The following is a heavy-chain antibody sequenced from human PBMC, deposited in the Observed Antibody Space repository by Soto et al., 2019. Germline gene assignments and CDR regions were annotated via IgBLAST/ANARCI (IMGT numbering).Heavy chain of an antibody. J-gene: IGHJ2*01. Sequence: EVQLVESGGGLVQPGGSLRLSCAASGFTFSSYSMNWVRQAPGKGLEWVSYISSSSSTIYYADSVKGRFTISRDNAKNSLYLQMNSLRDEDTAVYYCARASTFLGYWYFDLWGRGTLVTVSS. CDR2: ISSSSSTI. CDR3: ARASTFLGYWYFDL. CDR1: GFTFSSYS. D-gene: IGHD3-16*01. V-gene: IGHV3-48*02.